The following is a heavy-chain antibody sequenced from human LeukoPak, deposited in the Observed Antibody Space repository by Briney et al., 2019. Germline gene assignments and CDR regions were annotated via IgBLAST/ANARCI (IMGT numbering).Heavy chain of an antibody. J-gene: IGHJ1*01. Sequence: GGSLRLSCAASGFTFDDYGMSWVRQAPGKGLEWVSGISGSGGSTYYADSVKGRFTISRDNSKNTLYLQMNSLRAEDTAVYYCAKNYGDYVAYFQHWGQGTLVTVSS. D-gene: IGHD4-17*01. CDR2: ISGSGGST. V-gene: IGHV3-23*01. CDR3: AKNYGDYVAYFQH. CDR1: GFTFDDYG.